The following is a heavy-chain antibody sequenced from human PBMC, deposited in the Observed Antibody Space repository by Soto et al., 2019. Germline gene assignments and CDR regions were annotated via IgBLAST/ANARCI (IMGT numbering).Heavy chain of an antibody. CDR2: IGASGLAS. D-gene: IGHD6-25*01. Sequence: EVQLLESGGGLVQPGGSLRLTCTDSGSTFSSYAMTWVRQAPGKGLEWVAGIGASGLASYYADSVKGRVTISRDNSKKTLYLQMNSLRAEDTAVYYCASTRSSGSYLYYYYYIDVWGKGTTVSVSS. CDR3: ASTRSSGSYLYYYYYIDV. CDR1: GSTFSSYA. J-gene: IGHJ6*03. V-gene: IGHV3-23*01.